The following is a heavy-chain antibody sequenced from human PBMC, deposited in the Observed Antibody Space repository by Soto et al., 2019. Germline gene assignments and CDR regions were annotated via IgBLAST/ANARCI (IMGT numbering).Heavy chain of an antibody. CDR1: GYSFTSYW. J-gene: IGHJ4*02. CDR3: ARHLRIRYCSGGSCVIGYFDY. V-gene: IGHV5-51*01. D-gene: IGHD2-15*01. Sequence: GESLKISCKGSGYSFTSYWIGWVRQMPGKGLEWMGIIYPGDSDTRYSPSFQGQVTISADKSISTAHLQWSSLKASDTAMYYCARHLRIRYCSGGSCVIGYFDYWGQGTLVTVSS. CDR2: IYPGDSDT.